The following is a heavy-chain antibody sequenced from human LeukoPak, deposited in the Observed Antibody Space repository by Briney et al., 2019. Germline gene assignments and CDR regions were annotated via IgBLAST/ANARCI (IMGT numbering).Heavy chain of an antibody. CDR2: ISAGGGST. CDR3: AKESSGWSHVYMDV. Sequence: GGSLRLSCAAPVYTLCSYPRTRGRQAPGKGLEWVSSISAGGGSTSYADSAKGRFTISRENSKKTVYLQMNSLRAEDTALYYCAKESSGWSHVYMDVWGKGTTVTVSS. V-gene: IGHV3-23*01. D-gene: IGHD6-19*01. J-gene: IGHJ6*03. CDR1: VYTLCSYP.